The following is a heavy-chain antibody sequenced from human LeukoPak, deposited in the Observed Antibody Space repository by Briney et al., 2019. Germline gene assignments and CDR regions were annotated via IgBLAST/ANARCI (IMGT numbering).Heavy chain of an antibody. CDR2: INPSGGST. Sequence: ASVKVSCKAPGYTFTSYYMHWVRQAPGQGLEWMGIINPSGGSTSYAQKFQGRVTMTRDTSTSTVYMELSSLRSEDTAVYYCARDRRWSSMDYVGSEWYFDYWGQGTLVTVSS. J-gene: IGHJ4*02. V-gene: IGHV1-46*01. CDR3: ARDRRWSSMDYVGSEWYFDY. CDR1: GYTFTSYY. D-gene: IGHD4-23*01.